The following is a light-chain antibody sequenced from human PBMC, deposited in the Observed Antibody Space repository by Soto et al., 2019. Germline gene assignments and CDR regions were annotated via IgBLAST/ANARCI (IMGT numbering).Light chain of an antibody. V-gene: IGLV2-18*02. Sequence: SVLPQPPSVSGSPGQSVTFSCTGTSSDVGSYNRVSWYQQPPGTAPKLMIYEVSNRPSGVPDRFSGSKSGNTASLTISGLQAEDEADYYCSSYTSSSPPYVFGTGTKVTVL. J-gene: IGLJ1*01. CDR3: SSYTSSSPPYV. CDR1: SSDVGSYNR. CDR2: EVS.